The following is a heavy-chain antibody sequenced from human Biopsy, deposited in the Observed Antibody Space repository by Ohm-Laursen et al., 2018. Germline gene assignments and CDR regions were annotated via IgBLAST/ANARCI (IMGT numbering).Heavy chain of an antibody. J-gene: IGHJ1*01. V-gene: IGHV4-59*11. D-gene: IGHD4-23*01. CDR3: ARGSNEYGGLYFPH. Sequence: GTLSLTCTVSGGSFTGHYWTWIRQPPGKGLEWIGYISHTGYTSYKSSLKSRVTISLDTSRKHFSLRLTSLAAADTAVYYCARGSNEYGGLYFPHWGQGTLVTVSS. CDR2: ISHTGYT. CDR1: GGSFTGHY.